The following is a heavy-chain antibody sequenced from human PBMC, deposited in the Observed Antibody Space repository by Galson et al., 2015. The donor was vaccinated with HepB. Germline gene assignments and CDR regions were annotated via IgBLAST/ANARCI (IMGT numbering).Heavy chain of an antibody. CDR3: AKGPHYYGSGRPRD. CDR2: ISYDGSNK. D-gene: IGHD3-10*01. V-gene: IGHV3-30-3*01. CDR1: GFTFSSYA. Sequence: SLRLSCAASGFTFSSYAMHWVRQAPGKGLEWVAVISYDGSNKYYADSVKGRFTISRDNSKNTLYLQMNSLRAEDTAVYYCAKGPHYYGSGRPRDWGQGTQVTVSS. J-gene: IGHJ4*02.